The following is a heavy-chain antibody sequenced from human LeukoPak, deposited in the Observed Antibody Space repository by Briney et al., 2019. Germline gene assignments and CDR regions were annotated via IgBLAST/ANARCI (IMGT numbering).Heavy chain of an antibody. CDR2: ISGSGGST. Sequence: GGSLRLSCAASGFTFSSYAMSWVRQAPGKGLVWVSAISGSGGSTYYADSVKGRFTISRDNSKNTLYLQMNSLRAEDTAVYYCSLSVIVGATRYYFDYWGQGTLVTVSS. D-gene: IGHD1-26*01. CDR3: SLSVIVGATRYYFDY. CDR1: GFTFSSYA. J-gene: IGHJ4*02. V-gene: IGHV3-23*01.